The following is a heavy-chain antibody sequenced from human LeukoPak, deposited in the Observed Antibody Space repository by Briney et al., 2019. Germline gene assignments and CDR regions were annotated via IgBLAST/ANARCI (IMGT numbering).Heavy chain of an antibody. CDR1: GGSISSHY. CDR2: VFYSGST. CDR3: ARDERYCSGGDCYWGGWFDP. J-gene: IGHJ5*02. Sequence: SETLSLTCTVSGGSISSHYWSWIRQPPGKGLEWIGYVFYSGSTNYNPSLKSRVTISVDTSKNQFSMKLSSLTAADTAVYYCARDERYCSGGDCYWGGWFDPWGQGTLVTVSS. D-gene: IGHD2-15*01. V-gene: IGHV4-59*11.